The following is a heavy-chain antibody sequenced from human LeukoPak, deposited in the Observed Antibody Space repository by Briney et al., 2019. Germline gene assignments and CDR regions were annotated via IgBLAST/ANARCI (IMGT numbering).Heavy chain of an antibody. Sequence: GGSLRPSCAASRFTFSTYGMHWVRQAPGKGLEWVAFIRDDGSNKYYADSVKGRFTISRDNSKNTLYLQMNSLRAEDTAAYYCAKDEGFSGSGSYDHNNWIDPWGQGTLVTVSS. J-gene: IGHJ5*02. V-gene: IGHV3-30*02. CDR2: IRDDGSNK. D-gene: IGHD3-10*01. CDR1: RFTFSTYG. CDR3: AKDEGFSGSGSYDHNNWIDP.